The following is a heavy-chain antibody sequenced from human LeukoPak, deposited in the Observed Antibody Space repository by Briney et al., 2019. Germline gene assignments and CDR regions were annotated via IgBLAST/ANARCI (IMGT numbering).Heavy chain of an antibody. Sequence: GGSLRLSCAASGFTFSSYAMSWVRQAPGKGLECVSAISGSGGSTYYADSVKGRFTISRDNSKNSLYLQMNSLRAEDTAVYYCARSTGMGFSNYLGQGTLVTVSS. V-gene: IGHV3-23*01. CDR2: ISGSGGST. CDR3: ARSTGMGFSNY. D-gene: IGHD1-20*01. J-gene: IGHJ4*02. CDR1: GFTFSSYA.